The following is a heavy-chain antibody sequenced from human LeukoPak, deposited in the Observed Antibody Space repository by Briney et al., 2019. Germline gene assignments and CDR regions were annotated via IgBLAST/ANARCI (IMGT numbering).Heavy chain of an antibody. V-gene: IGHV1-46*01. CDR2: INPSGGST. Sequence: APVKVSCKASGYTFTDYYMHWVRQAPGQGLEWMGVINPSGGSTRYAQSFQGRVTLTRDTSTSTFYMGLSSLRSEDTAVYYCARDLEIDGYSYGVFDNWGQGTLLTVSS. CDR3: ARDLEIDGYSYGVFDN. CDR1: GYTFTDYY. J-gene: IGHJ4*02. D-gene: IGHD5-18*01.